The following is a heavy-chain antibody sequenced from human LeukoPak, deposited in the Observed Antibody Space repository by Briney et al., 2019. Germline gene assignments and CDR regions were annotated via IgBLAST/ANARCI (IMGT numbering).Heavy chain of an antibody. CDR1: GGSISSYY. CDR3: ARDWKGYCSGGSCYSNFDY. V-gene: IGHV4-4*07. Sequence: SETLSLTCTVSGGSISSYYWSWIRQPAGKGLEWIGRIYTSGSTNYNPSLKSRVTMSVDTSKNQFSLKLSSVTAADTDVYYCARDWKGYCSGGSCYSNFDYWGQGTLVTVSS. D-gene: IGHD2-15*01. J-gene: IGHJ4*02. CDR2: IYTSGST.